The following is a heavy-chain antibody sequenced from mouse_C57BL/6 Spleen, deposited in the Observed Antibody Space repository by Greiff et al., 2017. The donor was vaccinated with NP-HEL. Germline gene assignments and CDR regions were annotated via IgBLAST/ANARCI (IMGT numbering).Heavy chain of an antibody. J-gene: IGHJ2*01. D-gene: IGHD2-5*01. CDR1: GYTFTSYW. CDR3: ASEDYSNWVDY. Sequence: QVQLQQPGAELVKPGASLTLSCTASGYTFTSYWMHWVKQRPGQGLEWIGMIHPNSGSTNYYEKFKSKATLTVDKSSSTAYKQLSSQTSEDSAVYYCASEDYSNWVDYWGQGTTLTVSS. V-gene: IGHV1-64*01. CDR2: IHPNSGST.